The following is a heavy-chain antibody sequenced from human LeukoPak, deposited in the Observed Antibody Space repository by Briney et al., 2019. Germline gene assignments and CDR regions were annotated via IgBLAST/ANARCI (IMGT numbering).Heavy chain of an antibody. CDR1: GGTFSSYA. J-gene: IGHJ6*02. CDR3: ARVGWFGETNYYYYYGMDV. V-gene: IGHV1-69*01. Sequence: GASVKVSCKASGGTFSSYAISWVRQAPGQGLEWMGGIIPIFGTANYAQKFQGRVTITADESTSTAYMELSSLRSEDTAVYYCARVGWFGETNYYYYYGMDVWGQGTTVTVSS. D-gene: IGHD3-10*01. CDR2: IIPIFGTA.